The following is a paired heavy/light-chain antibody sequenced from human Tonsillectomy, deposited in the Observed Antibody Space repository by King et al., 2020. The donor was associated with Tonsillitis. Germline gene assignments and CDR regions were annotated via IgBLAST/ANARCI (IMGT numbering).Light chain of an antibody. J-gene: IGKJ2*01. CDR1: QSISKN. CDR2: SAS. CDR3: QQSYDIPHT. V-gene: IGKV1-39*01. Sequence: DIQMTQSPSSLSASVGDRVTITCRASQSISKNLNWYQQKPGKAPQLLIYSASTSQGGVPSRFSGSGSGTDFTLTISSLQPEDFAAYYCQQSYDIPHTFGQGTKLEIK.
Heavy chain of an antibody. D-gene: IGHD1-7*01. J-gene: IGHJ4*02. V-gene: IGHV4-61*02. CDR3: ARDSPRGGTHFDY. Sequence: QVQLQESGPGLVKPSQTLSLTCTVSGGSISSESYYWSWIRQPAGKGLEWIGRIYTSGSTNYNPSLESRVTISVDPSKNQFSLKLSSVTAADTAVYYCARDSPRGGTHFDYWGQGALVTVSS. CDR2: IYTSGST. CDR1: GGSISSESYY.